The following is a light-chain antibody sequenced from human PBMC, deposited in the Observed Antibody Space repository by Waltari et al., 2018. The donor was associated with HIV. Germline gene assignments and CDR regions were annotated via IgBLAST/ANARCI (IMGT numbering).Light chain of an antibody. V-gene: IGLV1-40*01. J-gene: IGLJ3*02. CDR1: SSNIGAGYD. CDR2: VGN. Sequence: QSVLTQPPSMSGAPGQRVTISCTGSSSNIGAGYDVNWYRQLPGTGLTLHTCVGNNRPAVVPDRFSVSTSGNSASRAITGLQAEEEADYYCQSFDSTLRGSMFGGGTKWTVL. CDR3: QSFDSTLRGSM.